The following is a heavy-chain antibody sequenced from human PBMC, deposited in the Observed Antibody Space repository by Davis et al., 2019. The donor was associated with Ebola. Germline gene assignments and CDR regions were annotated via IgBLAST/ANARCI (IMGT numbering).Heavy chain of an antibody. Sequence: PGGSLRLSCAASRFTFSSYSMNWVRQAPGKGLEWVSYISSSSSTIYYADSVKGRFTISRDNAKNSLYLQMNSLRDEDTAVYYCARVGGYYYYYYMDVWGKGTTVTVSS. CDR1: RFTFSSYS. CDR3: ARVGGYYYYYYMDV. CDR2: ISSSSSTI. V-gene: IGHV3-48*02. D-gene: IGHD1-26*01. J-gene: IGHJ6*03.